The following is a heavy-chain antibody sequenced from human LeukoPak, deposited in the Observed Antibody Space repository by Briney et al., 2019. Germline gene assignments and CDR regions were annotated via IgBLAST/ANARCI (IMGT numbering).Heavy chain of an antibody. CDR2: IHYSGST. Sequence: SETLSLTCTVSGGSISSYYWSWIRQPPGKGLEWIGYIHYSGSTNYNPSLKSRVTISVDTSKNQFSLKLSSVTAADTAVYYCARGLSDIVVVPAAMDWFDPWGQGTLVTVSS. CDR3: ARGLSDIVVVPAAMDWFDP. D-gene: IGHD2-2*01. V-gene: IGHV4-59*01. CDR1: GGSISSYY. J-gene: IGHJ5*02.